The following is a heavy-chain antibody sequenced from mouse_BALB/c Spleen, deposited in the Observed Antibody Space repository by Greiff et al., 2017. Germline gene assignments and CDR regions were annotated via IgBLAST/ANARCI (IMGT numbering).Heavy chain of an antibody. Sequence: QVQLQQSGPELVKPGASVKISCKSSGYTFTSYYIHWVKQRPGQGLEWIGCIFHGSGNTKYNEKFKGKATLTADTSSSTAYMQLSSLTSEDSAVYVCACYDYWGQGTTLTVSS. CDR2: IFHGSGNT. J-gene: IGHJ2*01. D-gene: IGHD1-1*01. V-gene: IGHV1-66*01. CDR3: ACYDY. CDR1: GYTFTSYY.